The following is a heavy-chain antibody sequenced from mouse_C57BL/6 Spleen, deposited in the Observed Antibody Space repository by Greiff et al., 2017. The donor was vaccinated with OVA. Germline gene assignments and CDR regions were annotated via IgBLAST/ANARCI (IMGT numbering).Heavy chain of an antibody. Sequence: QVQLQQSGAELMKPGASVKLSCKATGYTFTGYWIEWVKQRPGHGLEWIGEILPGSGSTNYNEKFKGKATFTADTSSNTAYMKLSSLTTEDYDSADCARGGGYDFDYWGQGTTLTVSS. J-gene: IGHJ2*01. CDR2: ILPGSGST. D-gene: IGHD2-2*01. CDR3: ARGGGYDFDY. CDR1: GYTFTGYW. V-gene: IGHV1-9*01.